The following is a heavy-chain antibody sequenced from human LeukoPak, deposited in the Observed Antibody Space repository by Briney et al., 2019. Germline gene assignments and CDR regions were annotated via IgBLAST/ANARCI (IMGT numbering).Heavy chain of an antibody. Sequence: QPGGSLRLSCAASGFMFSSYWMSWVRQAPGKGLEWVANIKEDGSEKYYVDSVKGRFTISRDNAKNSLYLQMNSLRAEDTAVYYCARDEYNWNVDAFDIWGQGTVVTVSS. CDR1: GFMFSSYW. CDR3: ARDEYNWNVDAFDI. CDR2: IKEDGSEK. J-gene: IGHJ3*02. D-gene: IGHD1-20*01. V-gene: IGHV3-7*01.